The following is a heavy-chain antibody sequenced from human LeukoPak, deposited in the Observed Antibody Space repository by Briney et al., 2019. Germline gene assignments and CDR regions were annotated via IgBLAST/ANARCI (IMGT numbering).Heavy chain of an antibody. CDR2: ISSDGGST. CDR3: AKDRPHFDY. V-gene: IGHV3-23*01. J-gene: IGHJ4*02. Sequence: GGSLRLSCAASGFTFRNYAMSWVRQAPGKGLEWVPAISSDGGSTYYADSVKGRFTISRDNSKNTLYLQMNSLRAEDTAVYYCAKDRPHFDYWGQGNLVTVSS. CDR1: GFTFRNYA.